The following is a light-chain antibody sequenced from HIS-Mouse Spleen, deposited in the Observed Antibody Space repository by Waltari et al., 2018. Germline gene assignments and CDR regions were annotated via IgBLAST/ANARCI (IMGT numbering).Light chain of an antibody. CDR3: QQYGSSPFT. J-gene: IGKJ2*01. V-gene: IGKV3-20*01. CDR2: GAS. CDR1: QSVSSSC. Sequence: EIVLTQSPGTLSLSPGERATLSCRASQSVSSSCLAWYQQKPGQAPRLLIYGASSRATGIPDRFSGSGSGTDFTLTISRLEPEDFAVYYCQQYGSSPFTFGQGTKLEIE.